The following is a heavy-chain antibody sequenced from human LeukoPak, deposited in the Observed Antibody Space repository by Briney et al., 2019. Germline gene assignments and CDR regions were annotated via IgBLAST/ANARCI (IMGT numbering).Heavy chain of an antibody. Sequence: PGGSLRLSCVGSGFTFSDYWMSWVRQAPGKGLEWVANIKQDGSEKEYVDALKGRFTISRDNAKNSLYLQMNSLRAEDTAVYYCARWLELMRNFDWWGQGTLVTVSS. CDR2: IKQDGSEK. CDR1: GFTFSDYW. J-gene: IGHJ4*02. CDR3: ARWLELMRNFDW. D-gene: IGHD5-24*01. V-gene: IGHV3-7*01.